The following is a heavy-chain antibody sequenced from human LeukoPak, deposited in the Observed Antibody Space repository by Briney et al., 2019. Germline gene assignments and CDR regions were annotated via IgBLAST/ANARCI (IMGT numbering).Heavy chain of an antibody. J-gene: IGHJ4*02. CDR2: IYNSGST. V-gene: IGHV4-59*01. Sequence: SETLSLTCTVAGGSISSYYWNWIRQTPGKGLEWNWYIYNSGSTTYNPSLKSRVTIAVDTSKNQFSLKLTSVTAADTAVYYCARAITMVRGVSQNFDYWGQGTQVAVSS. CDR3: ARAITMVRGVSQNFDY. D-gene: IGHD3-10*01. CDR1: GGSISSYY.